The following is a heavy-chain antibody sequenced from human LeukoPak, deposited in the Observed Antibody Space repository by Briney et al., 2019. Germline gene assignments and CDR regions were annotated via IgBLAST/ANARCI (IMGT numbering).Heavy chain of an antibody. V-gene: IGHV3-21*06. J-gene: IGHJ6*02. D-gene: IGHD6-19*01. CDR1: GFTFSVRG. Sequence: GGSLRLSYTASGFTFSVRGMTWVRQAPGKGLEWLSTIPSSGNDIYYSNSLKGRFTSSRDNAKNSVYLQMNSLTADNTAVYYCARDGSGWSRDVWGQGTTVTVSS. CDR2: IPSSGNDI. CDR3: ARDGSGWSRDV.